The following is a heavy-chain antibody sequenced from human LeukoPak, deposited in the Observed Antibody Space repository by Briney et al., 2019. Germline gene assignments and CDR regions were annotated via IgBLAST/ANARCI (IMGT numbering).Heavy chain of an antibody. CDR2: IYTGGST. V-gene: IGHV4-4*07. CDR3: AGSGYSSGWYASDY. D-gene: IGHD6-19*01. CDR1: GGSVSSYY. Sequence: SETLSLTCTVSGGSVSSYYWSWIRQPAGKGLEWIGRIYTGGSTNYNPSLKSRVTMSVDTSKNQFSLKLSSVTAADTAVYYCAGSGYSSGWYASDYWGQGTLVTVSS. J-gene: IGHJ4*02.